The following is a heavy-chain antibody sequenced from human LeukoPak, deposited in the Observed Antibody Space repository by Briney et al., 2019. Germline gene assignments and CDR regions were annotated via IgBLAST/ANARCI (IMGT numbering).Heavy chain of an antibody. CDR1: GDSISSSYY. CDR3: ARVEMATVYFDY. V-gene: IGHV4-61*01. D-gene: IGHD5-24*01. J-gene: IGHJ4*02. CDR2: IYYSGST. Sequence: SEILSLTCTASGDSISSSYYWGWIRQPPGKGLEWIGYIYYSGSTNYNPSLKSRVTISVDTSKNQFSLKLSSVTAADTAVYYCARVEMATVYFDYWGQGTLVTVSS.